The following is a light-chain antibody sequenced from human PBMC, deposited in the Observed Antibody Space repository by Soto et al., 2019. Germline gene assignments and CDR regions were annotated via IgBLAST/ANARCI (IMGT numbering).Light chain of an antibody. Sequence: QSALTQPASVSGSPGQSITISCTGTSSDVGGYNYVSWYQQHPGKAPKLMIYDVSNRPSGVSNRFSGSKSYNTASLTISGLQAEDDADYYCSSYTSSSTLVFGGGTKLTVL. CDR3: SSYTSSSTLV. V-gene: IGLV2-14*03. CDR2: DVS. CDR1: SSDVGGYNY. J-gene: IGLJ2*01.